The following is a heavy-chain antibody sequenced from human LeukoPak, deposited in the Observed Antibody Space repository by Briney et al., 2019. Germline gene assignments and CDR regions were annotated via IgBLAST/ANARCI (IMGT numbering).Heavy chain of an antibody. D-gene: IGHD2-2*02. V-gene: IGHV4-59*02. CDR2: IFHTGTT. J-gene: IGHJ5*01. CDR1: GGSVTKYY. CDR3: ARDLFPINWFES. Sequence: NSSETLSLTCTVSGGSVTKYYWHWIRQAPGKGLEWIGFIFHTGTTNYNPSLKSRVTISVDTSKNQFSLKLTSVTAADTAVYFCARDLFPINWFESWGQGTLVTVSS.